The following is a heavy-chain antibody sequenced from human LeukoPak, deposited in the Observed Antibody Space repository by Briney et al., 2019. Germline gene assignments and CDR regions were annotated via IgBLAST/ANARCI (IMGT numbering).Heavy chain of an antibody. V-gene: IGHV3-23*01. CDR2: ISGSGDNT. J-gene: IGHJ5*02. D-gene: IGHD2-2*01. CDR3: VKVYQLPIRWFDP. Sequence: PGGSLRLSCAASGSTFSSYAMSWVRQAPGKGLEWVSGISGSGDNTYYADSVKGRFTISRDNSKNTLYLQMNSLRAEDTAVYYCVKVYQLPIRWFDPWGQGTLVTVSS. CDR1: GSTFSSYA.